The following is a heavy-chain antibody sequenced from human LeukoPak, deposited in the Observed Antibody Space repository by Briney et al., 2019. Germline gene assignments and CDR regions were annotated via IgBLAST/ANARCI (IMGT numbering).Heavy chain of an antibody. J-gene: IGHJ4*02. Sequence: SETLSLICTVSGGSIRSSYWSWFRQPAGKGLEWIGRIYTSGSTNYNPSLSSRVTMSLDTSKNHFSLNLRSVTAADTAVYFCATDDYDSAVYSYWGQGTLGTVSS. D-gene: IGHD3-22*01. CDR3: ATDDYDSAVYSY. CDR1: GGSIRSSY. V-gene: IGHV4-4*07. CDR2: IYTSGST.